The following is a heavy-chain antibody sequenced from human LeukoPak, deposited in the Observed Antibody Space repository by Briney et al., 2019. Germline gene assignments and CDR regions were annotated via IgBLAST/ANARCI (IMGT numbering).Heavy chain of an antibody. CDR3: ARIPNNAGFPNWFDP. CDR2: IKQDGSEK. Sequence: GGSLRLSCAASGFTFSSHWMSWVRQAPGKGLEWVANIKQDGSEKYYVDSVKGRFTISRDNAKNSLYLQMNSLRAEDTAVYYCARIPNNAGFPNWFDPWGQGTLVTVSS. CDR1: GFTFSSHW. D-gene: IGHD1-14*01. J-gene: IGHJ5*02. V-gene: IGHV3-7*01.